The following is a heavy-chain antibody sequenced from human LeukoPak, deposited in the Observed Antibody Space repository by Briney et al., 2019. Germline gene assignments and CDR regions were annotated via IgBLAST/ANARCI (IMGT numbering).Heavy chain of an antibody. J-gene: IGHJ4*02. Sequence: SETPSLTCAVYGGSFSGYYWSWIRQPPGKGLEWIGEINHSGSTHYNPSLKSRVTISVDTSKNQFSLKLSSVTAADTAVYYCARWIVGATATGFDYWGQGTLVTVSS. CDR2: INHSGST. V-gene: IGHV4-34*01. CDR3: ARWIVGATATGFDY. CDR1: GGSFSGYY. D-gene: IGHD1-26*01.